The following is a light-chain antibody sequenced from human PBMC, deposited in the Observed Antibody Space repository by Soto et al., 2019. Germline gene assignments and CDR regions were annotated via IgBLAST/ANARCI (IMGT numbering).Light chain of an antibody. J-gene: IGKJ1*01. CDR2: SAS. Sequence: DIQMTQSPSSLAASVGDRVTITCRASQRINNFLNWYQQKPGKAPKLLIYSASSLQTGVSSRFSGGGSGTEFTLTISSLQLEDFATYFCQQSYTTLWTFGPGTKVDIK. CDR3: QQSYTTLWT. CDR1: QRINNF. V-gene: IGKV1-39*01.